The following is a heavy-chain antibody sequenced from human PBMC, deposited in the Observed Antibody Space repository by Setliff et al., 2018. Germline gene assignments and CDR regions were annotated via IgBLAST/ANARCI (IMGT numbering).Heavy chain of an antibody. J-gene: IGHJ6*03. CDR1: GYTFSSYA. Sequence: GASVKVSCKASGYTFSSYAMNWVRQAPGQGLEWVGWINTNTGNPTYAQGFTGRFVFSLDTSVSTTYLQISSLKAEDTAVYYCARGEYTSLPSGVYYHMDVWGKGTTVTVSS. V-gene: IGHV7-4-1*02. CDR2: INTNTGNP. D-gene: IGHD6-6*01. CDR3: ARGEYTSLPSGVYYHMDV.